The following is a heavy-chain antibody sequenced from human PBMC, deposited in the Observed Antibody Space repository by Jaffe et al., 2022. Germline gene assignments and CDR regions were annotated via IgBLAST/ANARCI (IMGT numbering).Heavy chain of an antibody. CDR1: GYTFTSYY. CDR3: ARDFPHNDLYGSVRGLILGY. V-gene: IGHV1-46*01. Sequence: QVQLVQSGAEVKKPGASVKVSCKASGYTFTSYYMHWVRQAPGQGLEWMGIINPSGGSTSYAQKFQGRVTMTRDTSTSTVYMELSSLRSEDTAVYYCARDFPHNDLYGSVRGLILGYWGQGTLVTVSS. D-gene: IGHD3-10*01. CDR2: INPSGGST. J-gene: IGHJ4*02.